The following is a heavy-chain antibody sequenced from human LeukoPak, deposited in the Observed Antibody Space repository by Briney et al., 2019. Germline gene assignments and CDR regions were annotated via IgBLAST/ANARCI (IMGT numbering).Heavy chain of an antibody. Sequence: SETLSLTCAVYGGSFSGYYWSWIRQPPGKGLEWIGEINHSGSTNYNPSLKSRDTISVDTSKNQFSLKLSSVTAADTAVYYCASPIAARRHAFDIWGQGTMVTVSS. CDR1: GGSFSGYY. CDR3: ASPIAARRHAFDI. J-gene: IGHJ3*02. V-gene: IGHV4-34*01. CDR2: INHSGST. D-gene: IGHD6-6*01.